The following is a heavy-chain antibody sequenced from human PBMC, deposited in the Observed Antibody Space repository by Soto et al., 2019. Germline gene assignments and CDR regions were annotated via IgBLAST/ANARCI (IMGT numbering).Heavy chain of an antibody. CDR2: INAGNGNT. CDR3: AFGWAGFNWNYVPAFDI. J-gene: IGHJ3*02. V-gene: IGHV1-3*01. CDR1: GYTFTSYA. D-gene: IGHD1-7*01. Sequence: GASVKVSCKASGYTFTSYAMHWVRQAPGQRLEWMGWINAGNGNTKYSQKFQGRVTITRDTSASTAYMELSSLRSEDTAVYYCAFGWAGFNWNYVPAFDIWGQGTMVTVSS.